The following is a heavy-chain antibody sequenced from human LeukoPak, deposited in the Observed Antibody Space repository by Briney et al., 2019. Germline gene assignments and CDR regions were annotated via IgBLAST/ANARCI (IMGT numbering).Heavy chain of an antibody. Sequence: SETLSLTCTVSAGSISTYYWSWIRQPPGKGLEWIGYIYYSGSTNYNPSLKSRVTISVDTSKNQFSLRLSSVTAADTAVYYCATYRSSGEFDYWGQGTLVTVSS. CDR1: AGSISTYY. CDR3: ATYRSSGEFDY. J-gene: IGHJ4*02. D-gene: IGHD3-22*01. V-gene: IGHV4-59*01. CDR2: IYYSGST.